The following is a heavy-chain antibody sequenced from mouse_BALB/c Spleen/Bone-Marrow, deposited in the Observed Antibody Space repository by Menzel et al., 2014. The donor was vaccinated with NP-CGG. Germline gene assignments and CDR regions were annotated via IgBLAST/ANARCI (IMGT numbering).Heavy chain of an antibody. CDR2: INPSSGGT. J-gene: IGHJ3*01. CDR3: TRSGPGFAY. Sequence: QAQLQQPGAELVKPGASVKLSCKASGYTFTSYFLYWVKQRPGQGLEWIGEINPSSGGTNFNEKFKSKATLTIDKSSSTVYMQLSSLTSEDSAVYYCTRSGPGFAYWGQGTLVTISA. CDR1: GYTFTSYF. V-gene: IGHV1S81*02.